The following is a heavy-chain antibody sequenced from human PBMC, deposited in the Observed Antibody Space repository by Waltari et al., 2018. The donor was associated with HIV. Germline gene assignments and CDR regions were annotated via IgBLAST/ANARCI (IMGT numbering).Heavy chain of an antibody. V-gene: IGHV3-21*02. D-gene: IGHD6-6*01. Sequence: EVQLVESGGGPVKPGESLRISWVTSGLIFNTYCFNLVRQAPGKGPEWVSSISSSGKFKHYTDSVKGRFTISRDNAENSLYLQMNGLRAEDTAIYYCARDSRGSTWSLNWFDPWGQGTLVTVSS. CDR3: ARDSRGSTWSLNWFDP. J-gene: IGHJ5*02. CDR1: GLIFNTYC. CDR2: ISSSGKFK.